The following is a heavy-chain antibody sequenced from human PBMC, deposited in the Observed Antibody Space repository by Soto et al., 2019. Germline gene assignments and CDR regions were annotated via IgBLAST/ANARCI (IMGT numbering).Heavy chain of an antibody. Sequence: GGSLRLSCAASGFTFSTYSMHWVRQAPGKGLEWVAVISYDGSNKYYADSVKGRFTISRDNSKNTLYLQMNSLRAEDTAVYYCARGNYYRSGYYYPFDYWGQGTLVTVSS. J-gene: IGHJ4*02. V-gene: IGHV3-30-3*01. CDR3: ARGNYYRSGYYYPFDY. CDR2: ISYDGSNK. CDR1: GFTFSTYS. D-gene: IGHD3-22*01.